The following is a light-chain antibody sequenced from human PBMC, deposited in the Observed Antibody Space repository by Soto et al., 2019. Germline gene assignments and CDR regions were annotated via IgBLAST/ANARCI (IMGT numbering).Light chain of an antibody. CDR2: AAS. J-gene: IGKJ4*01. CDR3: QHLHSYPLT. V-gene: IGKV1-9*01. CDR1: QGISRY. Sequence: DIQLTQSPSFLSASAGGRVTITCRANQGISRYLAWYQQKPGKAPKLLIFAASTLHSGVPSRFSGSGSGTEFTLTISSLQPEDFATYYCQHLHSYPLTFGGGTKVEIK.